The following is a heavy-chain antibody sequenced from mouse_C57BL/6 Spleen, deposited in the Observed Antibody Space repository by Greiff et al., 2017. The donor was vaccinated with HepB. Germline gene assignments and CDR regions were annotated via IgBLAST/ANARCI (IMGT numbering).Heavy chain of an antibody. CDR3: ARDFLYSNYEAFGY. CDR1: GFTFSSYA. V-gene: IGHV5-4*01. CDR2: ISDGGSYT. D-gene: IGHD2-5*01. Sequence: EVQVVESGGGLVKPGGSLKLSCAASGFTFSSYAMSWVRQTPEKRLEWVATISDGGSYTYYPDNVKGRFTISRDTAKNNLYLQMSHLKSEDTAMYYCARDFLYSNYEAFGYWGQGTLVTVSA. J-gene: IGHJ3*01.